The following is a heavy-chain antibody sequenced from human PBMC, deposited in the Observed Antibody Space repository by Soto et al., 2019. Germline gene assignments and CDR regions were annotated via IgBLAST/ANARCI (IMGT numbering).Heavy chain of an antibody. V-gene: IGHV3-30*18. J-gene: IGHJ4*02. CDR1: GFTFSNYA. CDR2: MSYDGSNT. Sequence: QLVESGGGVVQPGRSLRLSCTASGFTFSNYAMHWVRQAPGEGLEWVAMMSYDGSNTYYADSVKGRFTISRDNSKNTPYLQMNSLRAEDTAVYYCAKGWSYYEGWGQGTLVTVSS. D-gene: IGHD1-26*01. CDR3: AKGWSYYEG.